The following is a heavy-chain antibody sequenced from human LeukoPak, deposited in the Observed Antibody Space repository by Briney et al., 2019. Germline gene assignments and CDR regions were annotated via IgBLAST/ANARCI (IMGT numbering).Heavy chain of an antibody. CDR1: GYTFTSYA. J-gene: IGHJ6*04. Sequence: GASVKVSCKASGYTFTSYAMHWVRQAPGQRLEWMGWINAGNGNTKYSQKFQGRDTITRDTSASTAYMELSSLRSEDTAVYYCAYGAGKDYYYYYGMDVWGKGTTVTVSS. CDR3: AYGAGKDYYYYYGMDV. V-gene: IGHV1-3*01. D-gene: IGHD3-10*01. CDR2: INAGNGNT.